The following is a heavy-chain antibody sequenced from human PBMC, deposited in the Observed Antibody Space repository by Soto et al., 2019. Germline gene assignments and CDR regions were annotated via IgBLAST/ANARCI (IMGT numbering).Heavy chain of an antibody. CDR2: IKPNNGAT. CDR3: TSHDPGSRFDP. V-gene: IGHV1-2*02. J-gene: IGHJ5*02. Sequence: QVQLVQSGAEVKKPGASVKVSCKAPRYIFTAYFMHWVRQAPGQGLEWMGWIKPNNGATHYGLSFQGRVTMIRDTSISTDYMELSSLRSDDTAVYYCTSHDPGSRFDPWGQGTLVIVSS. D-gene: IGHD3-10*01. CDR1: RYIFTAYF.